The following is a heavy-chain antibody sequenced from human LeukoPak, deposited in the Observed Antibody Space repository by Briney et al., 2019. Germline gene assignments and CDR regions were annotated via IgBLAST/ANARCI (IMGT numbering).Heavy chain of an antibody. Sequence: GGSLRLSCAASGFTFNNYGMNWVRQAPGKGLEWASSISGSSNYIYYADSVKGRFTISRDNAKNSLYLQMNSLRAEDTAVYYCARDTDYASGTMYDYWGQGTLVTVSS. CDR1: GFTFNNYG. V-gene: IGHV3-21*01. CDR3: ARDTDYASGTMYDY. D-gene: IGHD3-10*01. CDR2: ISGSSNYI. J-gene: IGHJ4*02.